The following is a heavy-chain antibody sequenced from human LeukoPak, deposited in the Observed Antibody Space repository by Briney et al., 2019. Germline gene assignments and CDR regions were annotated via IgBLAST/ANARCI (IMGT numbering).Heavy chain of an antibody. D-gene: IGHD6-19*01. J-gene: IGHJ5*02. CDR3: TRAVAGTYWFDP. V-gene: IGHV4-39*07. Sequence: PSETLSLTCTVSGGSISSSSYYWGWIRQPPGKGLEWIGSIYYSGSTYYNPSLKSRVTISVDTSKNQFSLELSSVTAADTAVYYCTRAVAGTYWFDPWGQGTLVTVSS. CDR2: IYYSGST. CDR1: GGSISSSSYY.